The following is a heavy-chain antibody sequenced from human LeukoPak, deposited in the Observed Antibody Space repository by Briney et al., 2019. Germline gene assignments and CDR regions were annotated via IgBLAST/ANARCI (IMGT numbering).Heavy chain of an antibody. V-gene: IGHV1-8*01. J-gene: IGHJ4*02. CDR1: GYTFTSYD. Sequence: EASVKVSCKASGYTFTSYDINWVRQATGQGLEWMGWMNPNSGNTGYARKFQGRVTMTRNTSISTAYMELSSLRSEDTAVYYCARAKSRSLDYWGQGTLVTVSS. CDR3: ARAKSRSLDY. CDR2: MNPNSGNT.